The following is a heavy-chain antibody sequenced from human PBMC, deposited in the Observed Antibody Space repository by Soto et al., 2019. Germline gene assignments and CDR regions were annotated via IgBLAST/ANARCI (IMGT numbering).Heavy chain of an antibody. CDR1: GGTFSSYA. CDR2: IIPIFGTA. CDR3: ARDNWKFRPNWFDP. V-gene: IGHV1-69*06. D-gene: IGHD1-20*01. J-gene: IGHJ5*02. Sequence: SVKVSCKASGGTFSSYAISWVRQAPGQGLEWMGGIIPIFGTANYAQKFQGRVTITADKSTSTAYMELSSLRSEDTAVYYCARDNWKFRPNWFDPWGQGTLVTVSS.